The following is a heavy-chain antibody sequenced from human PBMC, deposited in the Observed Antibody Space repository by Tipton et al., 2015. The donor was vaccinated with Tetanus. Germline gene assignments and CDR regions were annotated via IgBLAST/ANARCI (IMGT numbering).Heavy chain of an antibody. V-gene: IGHV4-34*01. CDR1: GGSLSRYY. D-gene: IGHD4-17*01. CDR2: VDDSGST. Sequence: TLSLTCAVYGGSLSRYYWTWIRQPPGKGLEWIGEVDDSGSTNYSPSLKSRVTISVDTFKNQFSLNMSSVTAADTAVYYCARVLPVNRAGWGQGTLVTVSS. CDR3: ARVLPVNRAG. J-gene: IGHJ4*02.